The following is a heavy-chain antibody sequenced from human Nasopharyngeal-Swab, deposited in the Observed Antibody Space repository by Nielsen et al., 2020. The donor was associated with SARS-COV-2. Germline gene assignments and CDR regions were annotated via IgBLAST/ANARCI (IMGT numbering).Heavy chain of an antibody. J-gene: IGHJ4*02. D-gene: IGHD4-11*01. CDR2: ISSSGSSI. V-gene: IGHV3-11*01. CDR1: GFTFSDRY. Sequence: GGSLRLSCAASGFTFSDRYMIWIRQAPGKGLEWISYISSSGSSINYADSVKGRFTISRDNARNSLYLQMNSLRVDDTALYYCTKGRADYSNPSFDNWGQGTLVTVSS. CDR3: TKGRADYSNPSFDN.